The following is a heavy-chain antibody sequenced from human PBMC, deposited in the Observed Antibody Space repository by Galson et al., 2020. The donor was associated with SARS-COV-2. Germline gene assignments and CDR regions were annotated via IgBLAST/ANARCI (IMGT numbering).Heavy chain of an antibody. J-gene: IGHJ6*03. CDR3: ARGTPPNYYYYYMDV. CDR1: GFTFSDHY. CDR2: TRNKANSYTT. Sequence: GESLKISCAASGFTFSDHYMDWVRQAPGKGLEWVGRTRNKANSYTTEYAASVKGRFTISRDDSKNSLYLQMNSLKTEDTAVYYCARGTPPNYYYYYMDVWGKGTTVTISS. V-gene: IGHV3-72*01.